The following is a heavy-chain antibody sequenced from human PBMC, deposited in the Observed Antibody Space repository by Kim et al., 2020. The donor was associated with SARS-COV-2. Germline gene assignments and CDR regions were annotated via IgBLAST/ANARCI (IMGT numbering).Heavy chain of an antibody. D-gene: IGHD5-12*01. V-gene: IGHV3-21*01. J-gene: IGHJ6*02. CDR3: ARDGIGYSGYDSPIYYYYYGTDV. CDR2: ISSSSSYI. Sequence: GGSLRLSCAASGFTFSSYSMNWVRQAPGKGLEWVSSISSSSSYIYYADSVKGRFTISRDNAKNSLYLQMNSLRAEDTAVYYCARDGIGYSGYDSPIYYYYYGTDVWGQGTTVTVSS. CDR1: GFTFSSYS.